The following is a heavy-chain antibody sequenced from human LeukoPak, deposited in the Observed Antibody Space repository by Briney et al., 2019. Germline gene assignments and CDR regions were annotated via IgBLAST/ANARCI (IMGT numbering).Heavy chain of an antibody. CDR3: ARGSDDFWSGYSPSY. CDR1: RYTFTSYD. Sequence: ASVKVSCKASRYTFTSYDINCGRHATGQGLEWMGWMTPNSGNTGYAQKCQGRVTMTRDTSISTAYMELSRLRSDDTAVYYCARGSDDFWSGYSPSYWGQGTLVTVSS. CDR2: MTPNSGNT. J-gene: IGHJ4*02. V-gene: IGHV1-8*02. D-gene: IGHD3-3*01.